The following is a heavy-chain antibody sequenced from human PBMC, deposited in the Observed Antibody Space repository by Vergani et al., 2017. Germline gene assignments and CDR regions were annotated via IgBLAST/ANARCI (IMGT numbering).Heavy chain of an antibody. Sequence: QVQLVQSGAEVKKPGSSVKVSCKASGGTFSSYAISWVRQAPGQGLEWMGGIIPIFGTANYAQKFQGRVTITADESTSTAYMELSSLRSEDTAVYYCARDLGVAGSSSDYYGMDVWGQGTTVTVSS. CDR1: GGTFSSYA. CDR2: IIPIFGTA. D-gene: IGHD6-6*01. J-gene: IGHJ6*02. V-gene: IGHV1-69*01. CDR3: ARDLGVAGSSSDYYGMDV.